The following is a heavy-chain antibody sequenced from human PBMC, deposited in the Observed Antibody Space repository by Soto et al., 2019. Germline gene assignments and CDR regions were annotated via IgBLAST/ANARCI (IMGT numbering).Heavy chain of an antibody. CDR2: TYYRSTWYN. Sequence: QVQLQQSGPGLVKPSQTLSLTCAISGDSVSSNNAAWNWIRQSPSRGLEWLGRTYYRSTWYNDNAVSVKSRIIINPDTSKNQFSLHLNSVTPEDTAVYYCSRDQGAMNVWGQGTLVTVSS. J-gene: IGHJ4*02. CDR3: SRDQGAMNV. CDR1: GDSVSSNNAA. V-gene: IGHV6-1*01. D-gene: IGHD2-2*01.